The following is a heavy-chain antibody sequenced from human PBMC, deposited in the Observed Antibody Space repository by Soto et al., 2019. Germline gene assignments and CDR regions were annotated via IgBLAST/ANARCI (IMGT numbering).Heavy chain of an antibody. V-gene: IGHV4-30-4*01. D-gene: IGHD1-26*01. CDR3: VTVNLVGAAYYFDY. CDR2: VHYSGTT. CDR1: GGSIRNGDYY. J-gene: IGHJ4*02. Sequence: QVQLQEWGPGLVKPSQTLSLTCTVSGGSIRNGDYYWGWIRQPPGKGLEWIGYVHYSGTTYSHPSLKSRVTISVDTSENEFSLRLSSVTAADTAVYYCVTVNLVGAAYYFDYWGPGTLVTVSS.